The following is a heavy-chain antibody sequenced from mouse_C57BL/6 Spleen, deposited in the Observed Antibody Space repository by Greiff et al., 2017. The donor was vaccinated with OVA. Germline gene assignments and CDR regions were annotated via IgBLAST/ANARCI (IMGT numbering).Heavy chain of an antibody. V-gene: IGHV5-17*01. CDR3: ARRGDSEVWFAY. D-gene: IGHD3-1*01. CDR1: GFTFSDYE. Sequence: VQVVESGGGLVRPGASLTLSCAASGFTFSDYEMHWVRQAPEHGLEWVAYISSGSGTIYYADKVKGRFTISRDNSKNTMFLQMTRLRSEDTAMYYCARRGDSEVWFAYWGQGTLVTVSA. J-gene: IGHJ3*01. CDR2: ISSGSGTI.